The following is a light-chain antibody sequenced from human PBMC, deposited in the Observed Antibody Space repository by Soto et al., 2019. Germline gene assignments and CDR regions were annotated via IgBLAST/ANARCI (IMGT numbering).Light chain of an antibody. CDR3: QSYDNTLKGCV. CDR1: SSNIEADYE. V-gene: IGLV1-40*01. CDR2: GNT. J-gene: IGLJ1*01. Sequence: CLLTHPPSVSGSPAQWVIISCTGPSSNIEADYEVHCYQQLPGTAPKLLIYGNTNRPSGGPDRFSGSKSGSSASLAITGLQAEDEAEYYCQSYDNTLKGCVFGTGTKVTVL.